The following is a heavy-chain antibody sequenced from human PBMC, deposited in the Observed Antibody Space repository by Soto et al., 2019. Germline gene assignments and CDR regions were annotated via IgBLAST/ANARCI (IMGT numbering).Heavy chain of an antibody. CDR2: ISYDGSNK. CDR3: AKSLYYDFWSGYHGFYYGMDV. V-gene: IGHV3-30*18. Sequence: QVQLVESGGGVVQPGRSLRLSCAASGFTFSSYGMHWVRQAPGKGLEWVAVISYDGSNKYYADSVKGRFTISRDNSKNTLYLQMNSLRAEDTAVYYCAKSLYYDFWSGYHGFYYGMDVWGQGTTVTVSS. D-gene: IGHD3-3*01. CDR1: GFTFSSYG. J-gene: IGHJ6*02.